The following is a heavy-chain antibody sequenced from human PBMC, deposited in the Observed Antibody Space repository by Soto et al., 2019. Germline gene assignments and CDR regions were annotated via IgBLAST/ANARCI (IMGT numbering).Heavy chain of an antibody. D-gene: IGHD3-16*01. V-gene: IGHV3-7*01. CDR1: GFTFSSYW. J-gene: IGHJ3*02. CDR3: ARVTAYGHDYIWGSYRYAFDI. Sequence: GGSLRLSCAASGFTFSSYWMSWVRQAPGKGLEWVANIKQDGSEKYYVDSVKGRFTISRDNAKNSLYLQMNSLRAEDTAVYYCARVTAYGHDYIWGSYRYAFDIWGQGTMVTVSS. CDR2: IKQDGSEK.